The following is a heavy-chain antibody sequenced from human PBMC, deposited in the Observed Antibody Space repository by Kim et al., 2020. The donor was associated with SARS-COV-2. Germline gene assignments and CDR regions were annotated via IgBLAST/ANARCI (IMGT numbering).Heavy chain of an antibody. CDR3: ARDPITYYYDSSGYAAVDY. J-gene: IGHJ4*02. Sequence: GGSLRLSCAASGFTFSSYEMNWVRQAPGKGLEWVSYISSSGSTIYYADSVKGRFTISRDNAKNSLYLQMNSLRAEDTAVYYCARDPITYYYDSSGYAAVDYWGQGTLVTVSS. D-gene: IGHD3-22*01. CDR1: GFTFSSYE. V-gene: IGHV3-48*03. CDR2: ISSSGSTI.